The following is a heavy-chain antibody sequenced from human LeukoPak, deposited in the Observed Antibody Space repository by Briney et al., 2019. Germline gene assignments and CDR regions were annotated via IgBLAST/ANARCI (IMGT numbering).Heavy chain of an antibody. CDR2: ISYDGSNK. CDR3: ARVKFDY. CDR1: GFTFSSYA. J-gene: IGHJ4*02. V-gene: IGHV3-30-3*01. Sequence: GRSLRLSCAASGFTFSSYAMHWVRQAPGKGLEWVAVISYDGSNKYYADSVKGRFTISRDNSKNALYLQMNSLRAEDTAVYYCARVKFDYWGQGTLVTVSS.